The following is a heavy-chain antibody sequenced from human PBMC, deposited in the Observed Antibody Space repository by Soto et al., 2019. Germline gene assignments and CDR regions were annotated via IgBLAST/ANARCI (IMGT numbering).Heavy chain of an antibody. CDR2: IYYSGST. Sequence: QVQLQESGPGLVKPSETLSLTCTVSGGSISSYYWSWIRQPPGKGLEWIGYIYYSGSTNYNPSLKSXXPXSEXTSKNQFSLKLSSVTAADTAVYYCARDTSSGWPDYWGQGTLVTVSS. V-gene: IGHV4-59*01. J-gene: IGHJ4*02. D-gene: IGHD6-19*01. CDR1: GGSISSYY. CDR3: ARDTSSGWPDY.